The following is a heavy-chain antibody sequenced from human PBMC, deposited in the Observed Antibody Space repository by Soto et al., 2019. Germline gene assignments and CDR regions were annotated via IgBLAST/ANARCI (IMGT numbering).Heavy chain of an antibody. V-gene: IGHV3-23*01. Sequence: EVQLLESGGGLVQPGGSLRLSCAASGFTFSSYAMSWVRQAPGKGLEWVSAISGSGGSTYYADSVKGRFTISRDNSKNTLYLQMNSLVPEETAVYYCAKDQKTGGDYVSYFQHWGQGTLVTVSS. J-gene: IGHJ1*01. CDR1: GFTFSSYA. CDR2: ISGSGGST. CDR3: AKDQKTGGDYVSYFQH. D-gene: IGHD4-17*01.